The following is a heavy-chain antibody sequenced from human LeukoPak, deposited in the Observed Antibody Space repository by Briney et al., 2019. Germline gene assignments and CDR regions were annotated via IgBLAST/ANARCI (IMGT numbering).Heavy chain of an antibody. J-gene: IGHJ4*02. CDR2: INPNSGGT. Sequence: ASVKVSCKASGYTFTGYYMHWVRQAPGQGLEWMGWINPNSGGTNYAQKFQGRVTMTRDTSISTAYMELSRLRSDDTALYYCARFIGSSGNFDYWGQGTLVTVSS. CDR1: GYTFTGYY. V-gene: IGHV1-2*02. D-gene: IGHD3-22*01. CDR3: ARFIGSSGNFDY.